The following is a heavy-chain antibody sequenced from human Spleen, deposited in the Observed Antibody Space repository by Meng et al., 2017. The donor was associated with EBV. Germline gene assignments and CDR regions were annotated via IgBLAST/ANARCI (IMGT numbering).Heavy chain of an antibody. V-gene: IGHV3-74*03. CDR2: ISDDGNAA. D-gene: IGHD5-12*01. J-gene: IGHJ4*02. CDR3: ARESSGSTTLDY. CDR1: GFTFVHYW. Sequence: VQLVDSGGGLVQSGGSCGLSCAASGFTFVHYWMHLVRQVPGKGLVWVSRISDDGNAATFADSVKGRFTVSRDNANNTLLLQMSTVRPEDTAVYFCARESSGSTTLDYWGQGTLVTVSS.